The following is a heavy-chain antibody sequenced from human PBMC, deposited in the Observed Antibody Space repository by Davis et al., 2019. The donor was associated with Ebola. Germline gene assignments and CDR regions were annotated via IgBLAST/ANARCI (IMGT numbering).Heavy chain of an antibody. D-gene: IGHD5-18*01. CDR1: GFTFSSYG. J-gene: IGHJ4*02. CDR3: ARDGSYPSRRGPALFFFDY. CDR2: IWYDGSNK. Sequence: GESLKISCAASGFTFSSYGMHWVRQAPGKGLEWVAVIWYDGSNKYYADSVKGRFTISRDNSKNTLYLQMNSLRAEDTAVYYCARDGSYPSRRGPALFFFDYWGQGTLVTVSS. V-gene: IGHV3-33*01.